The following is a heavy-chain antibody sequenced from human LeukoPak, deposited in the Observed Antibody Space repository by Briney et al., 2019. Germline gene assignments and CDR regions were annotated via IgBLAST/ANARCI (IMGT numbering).Heavy chain of an antibody. CDR3: ARDHYYYGSGSYSRGVY. D-gene: IGHD3-10*01. Sequence: ETLSLTCAVYGGSFSGYYWSWVRQAPGKGLEWVSVIYSGGSTYYADSVKGRFTISRDNSKNTLYLQMNSLRAEDTAVYYCARDHYYYGSGSYSRGVYWGQGTLVTVSS. CDR1: GGSFSGYY. V-gene: IGHV3-66*01. CDR2: IYSGGST. J-gene: IGHJ4*02.